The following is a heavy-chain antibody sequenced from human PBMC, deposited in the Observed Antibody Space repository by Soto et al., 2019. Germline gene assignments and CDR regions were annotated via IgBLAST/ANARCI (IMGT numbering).Heavy chain of an antibody. V-gene: IGHV3-30*18. CDR1: GFTFSSYG. D-gene: IGHD3-22*01. CDR2: ISYDGSNK. Sequence: GGSLRLSCAASGFTFSSYGMHWVRQAPGKGLEWVAVISYDGSNKYYADSVKGRFTISRDNSKNTLYLQMNSLRAEDTAVYYCAKDEGGGEYYDSSGYLTRGYYFDYWGQGTLVTVSS. J-gene: IGHJ4*02. CDR3: AKDEGGGEYYDSSGYLTRGYYFDY.